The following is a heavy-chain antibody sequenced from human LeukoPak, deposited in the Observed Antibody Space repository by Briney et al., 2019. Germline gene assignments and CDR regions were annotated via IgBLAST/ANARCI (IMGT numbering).Heavy chain of an antibody. Sequence: HPGRSLRLSCAASGFTFNSNAMHWVRQAPGKGLEWVAVITYDGSNKYYADSVKGRFTISRDNSRNTLYLQMNSLRAEDTAVFYCARGLLETPTSYFDCWGQGTLVTVSS. CDR3: ARGLLETPTSYFDC. D-gene: IGHD4-23*01. V-gene: IGHV3-30-3*01. CDR2: ITYDGSNK. J-gene: IGHJ4*02. CDR1: GFTFNSNA.